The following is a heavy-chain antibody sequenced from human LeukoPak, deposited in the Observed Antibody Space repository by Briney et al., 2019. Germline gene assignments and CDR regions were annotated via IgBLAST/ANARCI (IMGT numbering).Heavy chain of an antibody. J-gene: IGHJ4*02. CDR3: AREHKDYDGDGYYYGY. D-gene: IGHD2-21*02. V-gene: IGHV4-61*02. Sequence: SETLSLTCTVSGGSISSSNSTSSYYWSWIRQPAAKGLEWIGRIYAGRNTDHNPSLKSRVAMSLDSSKNQFSLRLTSVTAADTAVYYCAREHKDYDGDGYYYGYWGQGTLVTVSS. CDR2: IYAGRNT. CDR1: GGSISSSNSTSSYY.